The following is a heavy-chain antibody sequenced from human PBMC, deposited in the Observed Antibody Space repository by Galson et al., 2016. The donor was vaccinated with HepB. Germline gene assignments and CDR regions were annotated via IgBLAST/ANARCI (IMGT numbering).Heavy chain of an antibody. J-gene: IGHJ3*02. CDR1: GYTFRNFV. CDR2: ISVYNGDT. Sequence: SVKVSCKASGYTFRNFVINWVRQAPGQGLEWMGRISVYNGDTSFAQNLQVRVTLTTDTSSNTAYMELRNLQPDDTALYYCAREGYGGIDAFDIWGQGTMVIVSS. CDR3: AREGYGGIDAFDI. V-gene: IGHV1-18*04. D-gene: IGHD4-23*01.